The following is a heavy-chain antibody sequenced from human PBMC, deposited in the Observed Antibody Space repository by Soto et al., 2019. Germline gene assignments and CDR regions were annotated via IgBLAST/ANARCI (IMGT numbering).Heavy chain of an antibody. Sequence: EVQLVESGGGLVQPGGFLRLSCEASGFTFSSYSMNWVRQAPGKGLEWVSYISSSSSTIYYADSVKGRFTISRDNAKNSLYLQMNSLRDEDTAVYYCARGEGDYVWGSYRTYNWFDPWGQGTLVTVSS. J-gene: IGHJ5*02. CDR3: ARGEGDYVWGSYRTYNWFDP. CDR1: GFTFSSYS. V-gene: IGHV3-48*02. CDR2: ISSSSSTI. D-gene: IGHD3-16*02.